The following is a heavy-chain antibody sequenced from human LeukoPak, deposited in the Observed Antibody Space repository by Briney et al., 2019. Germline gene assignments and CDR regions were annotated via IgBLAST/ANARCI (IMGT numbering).Heavy chain of an antibody. V-gene: IGHV1-2*02. CDR3: ARVYYYGSGSLTLDY. D-gene: IGHD3-10*01. CDR2: INPNSGGT. CDR1: GYTFTGYY. Sequence: ASVKVSCKASGYTFTGYYMHWVRQAPGQGLEWVGWINPNSGGTNYAQKFQGRVTMTRDTSISTAYMELSRLRSDDTAVYYCARVYYYGSGSLTLDYWGQGTLVTVSS. J-gene: IGHJ4*02.